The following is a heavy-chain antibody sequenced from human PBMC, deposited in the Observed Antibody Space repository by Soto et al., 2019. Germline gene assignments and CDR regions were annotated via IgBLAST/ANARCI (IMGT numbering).Heavy chain of an antibody. Sequence: QVQLQESGPGLVRPSQTLSLTCTVSGGSISYDHYHWTWIRQPPGKGLEWIVYIHYSGSVFYHPSLQTRLSMSVDTSKNLFSLKLSAVTAADTAVYFCAREDDGGDRDYYGLDVWGKGTTVTVSS. J-gene: IGHJ6*04. V-gene: IGHV4-30-4*01. CDR1: GGSISYDHYH. D-gene: IGHD2-21*02. CDR3: AREDDGGDRDYYGLDV. CDR2: IHYSGSV.